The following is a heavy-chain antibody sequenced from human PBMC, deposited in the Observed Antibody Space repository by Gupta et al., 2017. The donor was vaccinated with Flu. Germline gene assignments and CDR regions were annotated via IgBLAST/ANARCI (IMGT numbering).Heavy chain of an antibody. D-gene: IGHD2-21*02. CDR3: TRSQAYCGGYCYNYFFDY. J-gene: IGHJ4*02. CDR2: ISRSSQTI. V-gene: IGHV3-48*01. Sequence: MNWVRQAPGKGLEWVAYISRSSQTIHYTDSVKGRFTISRDSAKDSLYLQMNSLRAEDTAVYYCTRSQAYCGGYCYNYFFDYWGQGTLVTGSS.